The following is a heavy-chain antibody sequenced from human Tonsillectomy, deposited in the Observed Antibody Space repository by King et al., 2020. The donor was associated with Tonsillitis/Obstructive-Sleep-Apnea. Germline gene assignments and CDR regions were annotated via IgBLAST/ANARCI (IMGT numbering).Heavy chain of an antibody. CDR3: ARVIASRPTVYYMDV. V-gene: IGHV4-31*01. Sequence: VQLQESGPGLAKPSQTLSLTCTVSRGSISSGGYYWSWVRQPPGKGLEWIGYVYYNGNTHFNPSLKSPVTISIDTSKNQFSLKMSSVTAADTAVYYCARVIASRPTVYYMDVWGRGTMVTVSS. D-gene: IGHD6-6*01. CDR2: VYYNGNT. CDR1: RGSISSGGYY. J-gene: IGHJ6*03.